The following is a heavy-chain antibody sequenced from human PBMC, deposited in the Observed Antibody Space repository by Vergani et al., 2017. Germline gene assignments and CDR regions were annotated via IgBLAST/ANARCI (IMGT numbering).Heavy chain of an antibody. J-gene: IGHJ4*02. Sequence: EVQLVESGGGLVQPGGSLRLSCAASGFTFSSYEMNWVRQAPGKGLEWVSYISSSGSTIYYADSVKGRFTISRDNAKNSLYLQMNSLRAEDTAVYYCAGGRTIFGTFVDYWGQGTLVTVSS. D-gene: IGHD3-3*01. CDR2: ISSSGSTI. CDR3: AGGRTIFGTFVDY. V-gene: IGHV3-48*03. CDR1: GFTFSSYE.